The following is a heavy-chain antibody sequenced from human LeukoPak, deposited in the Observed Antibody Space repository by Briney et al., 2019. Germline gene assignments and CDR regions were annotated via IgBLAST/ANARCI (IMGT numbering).Heavy chain of an antibody. D-gene: IGHD6-13*01. CDR3: ASHVYGSSWYYFDY. CDR2: IYYSGST. Sequence: PSETLSLTCTVSGGSTSSYYWTWIRQPPGKGLEWIGHIYYSGSTNYNPSLKSRVTISVDTSKNQFSLKLSSVTAADTAAYYCASHVYGSSWYYFDYWGQGTLVSVSS. J-gene: IGHJ4*02. V-gene: IGHV4-59*08. CDR1: GGSTSSYY.